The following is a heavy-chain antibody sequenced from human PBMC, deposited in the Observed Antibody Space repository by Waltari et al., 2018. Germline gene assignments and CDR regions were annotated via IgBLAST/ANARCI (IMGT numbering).Heavy chain of an antibody. Sequence: QVQLVESGGGVVQPGRSLRLSCAASGFTFSSYGMHWVRQAPGKGLEWVAVRWYDGSNKYYADSVKGRFTISRDNSKNTLYLQMNSLRAEDTAVYYCASGGLLELRRDPPGDYWGQGTLVTVSS. J-gene: IGHJ4*02. D-gene: IGHD1-26*01. CDR2: RWYDGSNK. CDR3: ASGGLLELRRDPPGDY. CDR1: GFTFSSYG. V-gene: IGHV3-33*01.